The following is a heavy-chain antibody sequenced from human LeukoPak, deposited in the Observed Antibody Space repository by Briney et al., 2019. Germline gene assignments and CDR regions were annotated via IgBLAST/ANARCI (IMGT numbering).Heavy chain of an antibody. CDR2: ISIPGSI. J-gene: IGHJ3*02. CDR1: GFTVSSNY. Sequence: GGSLILSCAASGFTVSSNYMTWVRQAPGKGLEWVSVISIPGSITYADSVKGRFTTSRDNSKNTLYLQMNSLRADDTAVYYCARDKGSSCSDAFDIWGQGSMLTVSS. D-gene: IGHD6-13*01. V-gene: IGHV3-53*01. CDR3: ARDKGSSCSDAFDI.